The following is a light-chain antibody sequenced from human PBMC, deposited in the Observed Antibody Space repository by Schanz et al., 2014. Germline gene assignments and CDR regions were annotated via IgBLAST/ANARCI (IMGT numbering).Light chain of an antibody. CDR1: SSDVGSYNL. J-gene: IGLJ3*02. CDR2: EGS. CDR3: SSYTSSSPWV. Sequence: QSALTQPASVSGSPGQSITISCTGTSSDVGSYNLVSWYQQHPGKAPKFMIYEGSKRPSGVSDRFSGSKSGNTASLTISGLQAEDEADYYCSSYTSSSPWVFGGGTKLTVL. V-gene: IGLV2-14*02.